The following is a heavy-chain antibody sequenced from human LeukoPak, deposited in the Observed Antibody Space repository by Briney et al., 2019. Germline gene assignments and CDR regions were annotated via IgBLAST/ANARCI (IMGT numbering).Heavy chain of an antibody. CDR2: INPGDSDS. J-gene: IGHJ5*02. D-gene: IGHD5-18*01. Sequence: GESLKISCKGSGYNFATHWIGWVRQMPGKGLEWMAIINPGDSDSGFSPSFEGQVTISADKSINTAYLQWSSLKASDTAMYYCARRGYSYGYGWGFHDPPAINWFDPWGQGTLVTVSS. CDR1: GYNFATHW. CDR3: ARRGYSYGYGWGFHDPPAINWFDP. V-gene: IGHV5-51*01.